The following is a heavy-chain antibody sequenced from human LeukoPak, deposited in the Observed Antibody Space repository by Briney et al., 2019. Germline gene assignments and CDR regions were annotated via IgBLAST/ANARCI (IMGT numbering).Heavy chain of an antibody. J-gene: IGHJ4*02. D-gene: IGHD3-22*01. CDR2: INHSGST. V-gene: IGHV4-34*01. CDR3: ARGGGGEDSSGYYPVDY. Sequence: SETLSLTCAVYGGSFSGYYWTWIRQPPGKGLEWIGEINHSGSTNYNPSLKSRVTISVDTSKNQFSLKLSSVTAADTDVYYCARGGGGEDSSGYYPVDYWGQGTLVTVSS. CDR1: GGSFSGYY.